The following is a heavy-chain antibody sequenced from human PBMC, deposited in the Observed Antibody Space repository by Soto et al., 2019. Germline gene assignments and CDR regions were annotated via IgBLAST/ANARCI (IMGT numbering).Heavy chain of an antibody. Sequence: SETLSLTCTVPGGSVNIGTYYWSWIWQPPGKGLEWIGYIYYSGSTNYNPSLKSRVTISVDTSKNQFSLELSSVTAADTAVYYCARAPRSGTANWFDPWGQGTLVTVSS. CDR1: GGSVNIGTYY. V-gene: IGHV4-61*01. CDR3: ARAPRSGTANWFDP. CDR2: IYYSGST. D-gene: IGHD3-10*01. J-gene: IGHJ5*02.